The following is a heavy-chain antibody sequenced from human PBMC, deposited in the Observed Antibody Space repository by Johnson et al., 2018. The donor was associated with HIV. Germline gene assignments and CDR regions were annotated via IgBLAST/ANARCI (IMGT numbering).Heavy chain of an antibody. Sequence: VQLVESGGGLVQPGGSLRLSCAASGFTFSSYAMHWVRQAPGKGLEYVSAISSNGGSTYYANSVTGRFTISRDNSKNTLYLQMGSLRAEDMAVYYCARETRGGGGAFDIWGQGTMVTVYS. D-gene: IGHD2-15*01. CDR2: ISSNGGST. CDR3: ARETRGGGGAFDI. J-gene: IGHJ3*02. V-gene: IGHV3-64*01. CDR1: GFTFSSYA.